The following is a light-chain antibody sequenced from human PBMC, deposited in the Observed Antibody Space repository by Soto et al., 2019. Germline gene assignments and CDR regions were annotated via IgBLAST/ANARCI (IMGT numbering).Light chain of an antibody. CDR2: GVS. CDR1: QSITTN. V-gene: IGKV3D-15*01. Sequence: EIVMTQSPATLSVSPGEGVTLSCRASQSITTNLAWYQQKPGQSPRLLIYGVSTRASGIPARFSGSGSGTEFTLTISSLQSEDFAVYYCQQYISWPLTFGGGTNVEI. J-gene: IGKJ4*01. CDR3: QQYISWPLT.